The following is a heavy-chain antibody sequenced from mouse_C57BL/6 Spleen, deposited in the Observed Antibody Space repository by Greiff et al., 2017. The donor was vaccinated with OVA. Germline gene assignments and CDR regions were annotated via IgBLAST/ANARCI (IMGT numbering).Heavy chain of an antibody. CDR1: GFTFSDYG. V-gene: IGHV5-17*01. Sequence: EVKLMESGGGLVKPGGSLKLSCAASGFTFSDYGMNWVRQAPEKGLEWVAYISSGSNTIYYADTVKGRFTISRDTAKNTLFLQMTSLRSEETTMYYCAAYDYDEDYAMDYWGQGTSVTVSS. CDR2: ISSGSNTI. J-gene: IGHJ4*01. CDR3: AAYDYDEDYAMDY. D-gene: IGHD2-4*01.